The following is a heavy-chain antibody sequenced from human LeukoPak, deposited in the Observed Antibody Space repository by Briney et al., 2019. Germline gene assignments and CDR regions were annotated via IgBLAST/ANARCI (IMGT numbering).Heavy chain of an antibody. D-gene: IGHD6-13*01. CDR3: ARDLVAEEFGYRTPTGDGMDV. V-gene: IGHV3-33*01. CDR1: GFTFSSYG. J-gene: IGHJ6*02. CDR2: IWYYGSNK. Sequence: GGSLRLSCAASGFTFSSYGMHWVRQAPGKGLEWVAVIWYYGSNKYYADSVKGRFTISRDNSKNTLYLQMNSLRAEDTAVYYCARDLVAEEFGYRTPTGDGMDVWGQGTTVTVSS.